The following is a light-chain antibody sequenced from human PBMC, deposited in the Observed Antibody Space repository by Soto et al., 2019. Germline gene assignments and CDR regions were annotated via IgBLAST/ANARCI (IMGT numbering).Light chain of an antibody. CDR1: ESVGSPN. CDR3: QHYGSSPRT. J-gene: IGKJ3*01. Sequence: EVVLTQSPATLSLSPGEGATLSCRASESVGSPNLGWYQQKPGQAPRLLFYDVSRRATGVPDRFSGSGSGADFTLTISRLEPEDFAVYYCQHYGSSPRTFGPGTKVDIK. CDR2: DVS. V-gene: IGKV3-20*01.